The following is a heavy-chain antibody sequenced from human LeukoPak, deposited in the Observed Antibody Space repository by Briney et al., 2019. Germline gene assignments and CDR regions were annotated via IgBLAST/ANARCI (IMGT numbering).Heavy chain of an antibody. CDR2: INPNSGGT. V-gene: IGHV1-2*02. D-gene: IGHD3-22*01. J-gene: IGHJ3*02. CDR1: GYTFTGYY. CDR3: ARYYYDSSGPNMAFDI. Sequence: ASVKLSCTASGYTFTGYYMHWVRQAPGRGLEWMGCINPNSGGTNYAQKFQGRVTITADKSTSTAYMELSSLRSEDTAVYYCARYYYDSSGPNMAFDIWGQGTRVTVSS.